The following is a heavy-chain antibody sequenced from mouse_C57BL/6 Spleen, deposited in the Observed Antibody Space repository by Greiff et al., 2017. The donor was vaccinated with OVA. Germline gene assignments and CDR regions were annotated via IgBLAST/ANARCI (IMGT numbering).Heavy chain of an antibody. Sequence: QVQLKQPGAELVKPGASVKLSCKASGYTFTSYWMQWVKQRPGQGLEWIGEIDPSDSYTNYNQKFKGKATLTVDTSSSTAYMQLSSLTSEDSAVYYCARIYGNSWYFDVWGTGTTVTVSS. CDR1: GYTFTSYW. V-gene: IGHV1-50*01. J-gene: IGHJ1*03. D-gene: IGHD2-1*01. CDR2: IDPSDSYT. CDR3: ARIYGNSWYFDV.